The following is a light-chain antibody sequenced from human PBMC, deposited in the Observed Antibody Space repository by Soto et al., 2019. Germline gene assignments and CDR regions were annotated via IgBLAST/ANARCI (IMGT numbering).Light chain of an antibody. J-gene: IGKJ1*01. CDR3: QQSFSTPQT. V-gene: IGKV1-39*01. CDR2: AAS. Sequence: DIQITQSPSSLSASVGDRVTITCRASQSIVNYLNWYQQTPGKAPKLLISAASSLQTGVPSRFSGSGSVTDFTLTISSLQPEDSATYYCQQSFSTPQTFAQGTKVDI. CDR1: QSIVNY.